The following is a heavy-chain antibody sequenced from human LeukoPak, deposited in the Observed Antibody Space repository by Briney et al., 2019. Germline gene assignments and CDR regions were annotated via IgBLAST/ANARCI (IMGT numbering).Heavy chain of an antibody. J-gene: IGHJ5*02. CDR1: GFTFSSYA. D-gene: IGHD2-8*01. Sequence: GGSLRLSCAASGFTFSSYAMSWVRQAPGKGLEWVSAISGSGGSTYYADSVKGRFTISRDNSKNTLYLQMNSLRAEDTAVYYCARETVRSPQPNGWFDPWGQGTLVTVSS. CDR2: ISGSGGST. V-gene: IGHV3-23*01. CDR3: ARETVRSPQPNGWFDP.